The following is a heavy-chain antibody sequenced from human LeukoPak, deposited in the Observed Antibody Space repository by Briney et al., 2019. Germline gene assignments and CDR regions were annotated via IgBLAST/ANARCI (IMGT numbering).Heavy chain of an antibody. V-gene: IGHV3-53*01. CDR3: ARDLGAPVYGDYVQH. Sequence: PGGSLRLSCAASGFTVSSNYMSWVRQAPGKGLEWVSAIYSGGSTYYADSVKGRFIISRDNSKNTLYLQMNSLRAEDTAVYYCARDLGAPVYGDYVQHWGQGTLVTVSS. D-gene: IGHD3-10*01. J-gene: IGHJ1*01. CDR2: IYSGGST. CDR1: GFTVSSNY.